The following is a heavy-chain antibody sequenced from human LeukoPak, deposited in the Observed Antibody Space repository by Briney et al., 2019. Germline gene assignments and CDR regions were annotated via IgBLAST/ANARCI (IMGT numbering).Heavy chain of an antibody. CDR2: INPNSGGT. D-gene: IGHD3-10*01. CDR1: GYTFTGYY. V-gene: IGHV1-2*02. CDR3: ARGGVYYYGSGSYYTPPSWFDP. Sequence: ASVKVSCKASGYTFTGYYMHWVRQAPGQGLEWMGWINPNSGGTNYAQKFQGRVTMTRDTSISTAYMELSRLRSDDTAVYYCARGGVYYYGSGSYYTPPSWFDPWGQGTLVTVSS. J-gene: IGHJ5*02.